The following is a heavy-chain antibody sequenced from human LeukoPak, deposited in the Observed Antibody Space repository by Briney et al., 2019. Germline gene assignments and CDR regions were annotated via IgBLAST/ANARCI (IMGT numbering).Heavy chain of an antibody. V-gene: IGHV4-34*01. Sequence: SETLSLTCAVYGGSFSGYYWSWIRQPPGKGLEWIGEINHSGSTNYNPSLESRVTISVDTSKNQFSLKLSSVTAADTAVYYCARLHFGYCSSTSCGYWGQGTLVTVSS. J-gene: IGHJ4*02. CDR1: GGSFSGYY. CDR2: INHSGST. D-gene: IGHD2-2*03. CDR3: ARLHFGYCSSTSCGY.